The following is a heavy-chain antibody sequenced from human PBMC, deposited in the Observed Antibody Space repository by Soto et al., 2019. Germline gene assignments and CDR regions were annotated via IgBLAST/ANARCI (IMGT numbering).Heavy chain of an antibody. CDR1: GFTFSSYA. Sequence: GGSLRLSCAASGFTFSSYAMSWVRQAPGKGLEWVSAISGSGGSTYYADSVKGRFTISRDNSKNTLHLQMNSLRAEDTAVYYCAKSRVYAIDYFDYWGQGTLVTVSS. CDR3: AKSRVYAIDYFDY. D-gene: IGHD2-8*01. V-gene: IGHV3-23*01. J-gene: IGHJ4*02. CDR2: ISGSGGST.